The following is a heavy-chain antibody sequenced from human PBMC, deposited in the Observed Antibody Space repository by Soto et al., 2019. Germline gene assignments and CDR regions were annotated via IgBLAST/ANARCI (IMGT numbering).Heavy chain of an antibody. V-gene: IGHV4-30-4*08. CDR1: GGSINSVYYH. J-gene: IGHJ6*02. Sequence: SETLSLTCTVLGGSINSVYYHWTWIRQSPGKGLEWIGYIHHSGAILYNPSFKSRLAISVDTSKNQFSLHLSSVTDTDTAVYFCAREDDGGDSLDVWGQGTTVTVSS. CDR3: AREDDGGDSLDV. CDR2: IHHSGAI. D-gene: IGHD2-21*02.